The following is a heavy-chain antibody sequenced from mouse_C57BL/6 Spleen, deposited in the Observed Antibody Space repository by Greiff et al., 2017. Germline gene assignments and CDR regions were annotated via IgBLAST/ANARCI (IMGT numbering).Heavy chain of an antibody. CDR2: IYPGDGDT. D-gene: IGHD2-1*01. J-gene: IGHJ4*01. CDR3: VSGVGNDYAMDY. Sequence: QVQLQQSGAELVKPGASVKISCKASGYAFSSYWMNWVKQRPGKGLEWIGQIYPGDGDTTYNGKFKGKATLTADKSSSTAYMQLSSLTSEDSAVYCGVSGVGNDYAMDYGGQGTSVTVSS. V-gene: IGHV1-80*01. CDR1: GYAFSSYW.